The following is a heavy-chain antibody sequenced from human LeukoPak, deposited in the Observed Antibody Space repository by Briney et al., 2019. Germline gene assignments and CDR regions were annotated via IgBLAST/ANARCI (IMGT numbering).Heavy chain of an antibody. V-gene: IGHV1-24*01. Sequence: PGASVKVSCKVSGYTLTELSMHWVRQAPGKGLEWMGGFDPEDGETIYAQKFQGRVTMTEDTSTDTAYMELSSLRSEDTAVYYYATDLSELGTFDYWGQGTLVTVSS. D-gene: IGHD1-26*01. J-gene: IGHJ4*02. CDR1: GYTLTELS. CDR2: FDPEDGET. CDR3: ATDLSELGTFDY.